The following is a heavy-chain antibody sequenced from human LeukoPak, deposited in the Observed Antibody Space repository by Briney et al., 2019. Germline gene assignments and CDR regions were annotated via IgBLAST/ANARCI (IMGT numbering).Heavy chain of an antibody. V-gene: IGHV1-8*01. Sequence: ASVKVSCKASGYTFTSYDINWVRQATGQGLERMGWMNPNSGNTGYAQKFQGRVTMTRNTSISTAYMELSSLRSEDTAVYYCAREGIVVGEGAFDIWGQGTMVTVSS. D-gene: IGHD3-22*01. CDR3: AREGIVVGEGAFDI. J-gene: IGHJ3*02. CDR2: MNPNSGNT. CDR1: GYTFTSYD.